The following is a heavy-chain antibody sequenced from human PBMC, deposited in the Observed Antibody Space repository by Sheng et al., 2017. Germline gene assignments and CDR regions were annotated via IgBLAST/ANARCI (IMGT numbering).Heavy chain of an antibody. CDR2: IIPILGIA. V-gene: IGHV1-69*04. Sequence: QVQLVQSGAEVKKPGSSVKVSCKASGGTFSSYAISWVRQAPGQGLEWMGGIIPILGIANYAQKFQGRVTITADKSTSTAYMELSSLRSEDTAVYYCARDRIAAAGRPNPYYYMDVWAKGNRRSTVSS. D-gene: IGHD6-13*01. J-gene: IGHJ6*03. CDR1: GGTFSSYA. CDR3: ARDRIAAAGRPNPYYYMDV.